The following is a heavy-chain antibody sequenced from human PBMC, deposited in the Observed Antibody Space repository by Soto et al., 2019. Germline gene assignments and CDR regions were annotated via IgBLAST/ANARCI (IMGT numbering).Heavy chain of an antibody. D-gene: IGHD6-13*01. CDR3: AKGGSWSTRYYFAS. Sequence: HPGGSLRLSCAASVFTFSSYSMSWVRQAPGNGLEWVAAISGTGGSTYYADSVKGRFTISRDNSKNTLYLQMNSLRAEDTAVHYCAKGGSWSTRYYFASWGQGTMVTVSS. V-gene: IGHV3-23*01. CDR1: VFTFSSYS. CDR2: ISGTGGST. J-gene: IGHJ4*02.